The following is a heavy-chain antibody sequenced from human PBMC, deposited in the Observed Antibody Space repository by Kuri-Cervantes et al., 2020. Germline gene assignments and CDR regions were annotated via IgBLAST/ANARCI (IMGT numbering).Heavy chain of an antibody. J-gene: IGHJ5*02. CDR2: IYYSGST. CDR1: GGSISSYY. Sequence: SETLSLTCTVSGGSISSYYWSWIRQPPGKGLEWIGYIYYSGSTNYNPSLKSRVTISVDTSKNQFSLKLSSVTAADTAVYYCARGPYSGSRGFDPWGQGTLVTVSS. CDR3: ARGPYSGSRGFDP. D-gene: IGHD1-26*01. V-gene: IGHV4-59*12.